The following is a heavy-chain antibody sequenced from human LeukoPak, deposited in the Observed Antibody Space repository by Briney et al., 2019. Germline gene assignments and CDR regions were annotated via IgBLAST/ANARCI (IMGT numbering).Heavy chain of an antibody. CDR3: ARLSNGYYDILTGLRGAFDI. CDR1: GGSISSYY. Sequence: SETLSLTCTVSGGSISSYYWSWLRQPPGKGLEWIGYIYYSGSTNYNPSLKSRVTISVDTSKNQFSLKLSSVTAADTAVYYCARLSNGYYDILTGLRGAFDIWGQGTMVTVSS. D-gene: IGHD3-9*01. V-gene: IGHV4-59*01. CDR2: IYYSGST. J-gene: IGHJ3*02.